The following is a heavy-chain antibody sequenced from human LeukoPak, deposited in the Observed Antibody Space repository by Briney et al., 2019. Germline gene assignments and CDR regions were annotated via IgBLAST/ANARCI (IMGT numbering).Heavy chain of an antibody. V-gene: IGHV3-74*01. CDR3: VSFYETS. CDR2: INSDGSWT. J-gene: IGHJ5*02. Sequence: PGGSLRLSCAASGNYWMHWVRQDPGKGLVWVSHINSDGSWTSYADSVKGRFTISKDNAKSTVYLQMNSLRAEDTAVYYCVSFYETSWGRGTLVTVSS. CDR1: GNYW. D-gene: IGHD2/OR15-2a*01.